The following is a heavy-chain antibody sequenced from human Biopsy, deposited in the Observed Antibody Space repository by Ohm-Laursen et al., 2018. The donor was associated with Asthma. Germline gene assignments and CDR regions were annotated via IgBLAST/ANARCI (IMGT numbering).Heavy chain of an antibody. CDR3: ARGISRVTGLFDHFDS. Sequence: PGTLSLTCPVSGVSIRSYYWTWIRQPPGKGLEWIGNIHYSGSTYSNPSLKSRVTISVDTSKNQFSLKLRSVTAADAAVYYCARGISRVTGLFDHFDSWGQGTLVTVSS. V-gene: IGHV4-59*01. D-gene: IGHD2-21*02. CDR1: GVSIRSYY. CDR2: IHYSGST. J-gene: IGHJ4*02.